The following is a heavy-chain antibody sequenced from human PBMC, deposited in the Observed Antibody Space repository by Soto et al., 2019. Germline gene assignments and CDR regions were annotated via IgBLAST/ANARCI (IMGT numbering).Heavy chain of an antibody. CDR2: VSHDGRNT. CDR3: SKGGGQWLVTSYFNY. J-gene: IGHJ4*02. D-gene: IGHD6-19*01. CDR1: GFTFSDYA. V-gene: IGHV3-30*18. Sequence: VQLVESGGGVVQPGRSLRLSCAASGFTFSDYAMHWVRQAPGKGLEWVAVVSHDGRNTHYADSVKGRFTISRDSSKNKVSLEMTSRRAEDTAVYYCSKGGGQWLVTSYFNYWGQGALVTVSS.